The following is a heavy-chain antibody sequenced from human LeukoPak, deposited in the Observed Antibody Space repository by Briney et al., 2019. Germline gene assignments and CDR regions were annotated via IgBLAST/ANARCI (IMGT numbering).Heavy chain of an antibody. J-gene: IGHJ6*02. CDR1: GYTFTGYY. V-gene: IGHV1-2*02. Sequence: ASVKVSCKASGYTFTGYYMHWVRQAPGQGLEWMGWINPNSGGTNYAQKFQGRVTMTRDTSISTAYMELSRLRSDDTAVYYCAREGTVVMSSDGMDVWGQGTTVTVSS. CDR3: AREGTVVMSSDGMDV. D-gene: IGHD4-23*01. CDR2: INPNSGGT.